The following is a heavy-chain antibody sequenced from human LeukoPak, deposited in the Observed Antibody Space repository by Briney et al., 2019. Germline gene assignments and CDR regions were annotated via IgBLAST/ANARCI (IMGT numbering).Heavy chain of an antibody. D-gene: IGHD2-15*01. V-gene: IGHV3-43*02. J-gene: IGHJ4*02. CDR1: GFTFDDYA. Sequence: GGSLRLSCAASGFTFDDYAMHWVRQAPGKGLEWVSLISGDGGSTYYADSVKGRFTISRDNSKNSLYLRMNSLRTEDTALYYCAKDFDCSGGSCYSVDYWGQGTLVTVSS. CDR3: AKDFDCSGGSCYSVDY. CDR2: ISGDGGST.